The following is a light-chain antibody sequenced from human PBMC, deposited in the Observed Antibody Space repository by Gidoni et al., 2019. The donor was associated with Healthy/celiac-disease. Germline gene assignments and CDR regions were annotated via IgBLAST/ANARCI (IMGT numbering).Light chain of an antibody. CDR1: NIGSKS. J-gene: IGLJ3*02. CDR2: YDS. V-gene: IGLV3-21*04. CDR3: QVWDSSSDHPDWV. Sequence: SYVLTQPPSVSVAPVKTARITCGGNNIGSKSGHWYQQKPGQAPVLVIYYDSDRPSGIPERFSGSNSGNTATLTISRVEAGDEADYYCQVWDSSSDHPDWVFGGGTKLTVL.